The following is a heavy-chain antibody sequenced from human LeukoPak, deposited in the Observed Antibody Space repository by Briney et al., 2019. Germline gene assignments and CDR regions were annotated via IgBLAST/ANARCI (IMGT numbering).Heavy chain of an antibody. J-gene: IGHJ4*02. V-gene: IGHV4-4*07. CDR2: IYTSGST. D-gene: IGHD2-2*01. Sequence: SETLSLTCTVSGGSISNYYWSWIRQPAGKGLEWIGRIYTSGSTNYNRSLKSRVTMSVDTSKNQFSLKLSSVTAADTAVYYCARPSPDCSSTSCSPVWGQGTLVTVSS. CDR3: ARPSPDCSSTSCSPV. CDR1: GGSISNYY.